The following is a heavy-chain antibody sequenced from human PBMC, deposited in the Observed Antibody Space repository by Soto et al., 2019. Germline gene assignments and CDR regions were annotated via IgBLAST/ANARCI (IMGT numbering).Heavy chain of an antibody. CDR1: GFTFSSYG. V-gene: IGHV3-30*18. CDR3: VKSLGFCSSSSCSRDYYYYYGMDV. D-gene: IGHD2-2*01. Sequence: PGGSLRLSCATSGFTFSSYGMHWVRQAPGKGLGWVTLISYDGGNKYYADSVKGRFSISRDNSRNTLYLQMNSLRPEDAAVYYCVKSLGFCSSSSCSRDYYYYYGMDVRGQGTTVTVSS. CDR2: ISYDGGNK. J-gene: IGHJ6*02.